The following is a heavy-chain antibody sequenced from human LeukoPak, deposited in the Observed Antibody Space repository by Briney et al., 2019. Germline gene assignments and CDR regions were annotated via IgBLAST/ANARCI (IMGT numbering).Heavy chain of an antibody. V-gene: IGHV3-23*01. CDR1: GFTFSNFH. J-gene: IGHJ4*02. Sequence: GGSLRLSCAASGFTFSNFHMTWVRQSPGKGLEWVSAISDSGGNTWYADSVKGRFTISRDNAKKSLFLQMNSLRAEDTAVYYCARQNTPHGNFDYWGQGTLVTVSS. CDR3: ARQNTPHGNFDY. D-gene: IGHD5-24*01. CDR2: ISDSGGNT.